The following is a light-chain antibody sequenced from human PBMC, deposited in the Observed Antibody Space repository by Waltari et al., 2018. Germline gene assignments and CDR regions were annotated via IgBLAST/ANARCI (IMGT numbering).Light chain of an antibody. J-gene: IGKJ1*01. Sequence: DIQLTQSPSSLSASVGDRVPVTCRASQGINKALSWYQQKPGKAPTLLIYAASSLQTGVSSRFSGSGSGTDFTLTISSLQPEDVATYYCQQDYTTPWTFGQGTKVEIK. V-gene: IGKV1-27*01. CDR2: AAS. CDR3: QQDYTTPWT. CDR1: QGINKA.